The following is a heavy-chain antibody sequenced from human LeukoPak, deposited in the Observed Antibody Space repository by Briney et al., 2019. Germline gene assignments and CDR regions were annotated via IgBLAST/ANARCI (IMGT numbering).Heavy chain of an antibody. CDR3: ARDRAEGLTDAFDI. CDR1: GGTFSSYA. CDR2: IIPIFGTA. Sequence: SVKVSCKASGGTFSSYAISWVRQAPGQGLEWMGGIIPIFGTANYAQKFQGRVTITADKSTSTAYMELSSLRSEDTAVYYCARDRAEGLTDAFDIWGQGTMVTVSS. D-gene: IGHD3/OR15-3a*01. J-gene: IGHJ3*02. V-gene: IGHV1-69*06.